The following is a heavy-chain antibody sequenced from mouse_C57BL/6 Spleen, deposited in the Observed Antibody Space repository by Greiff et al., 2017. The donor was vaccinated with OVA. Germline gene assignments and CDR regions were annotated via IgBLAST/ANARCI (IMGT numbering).Heavy chain of an antibody. CDR1: GFTFSSYG. CDR3: ARRTGTDRFAY. CDR2: ISSGGSYT. Sequence: DVQLVESGGDLVKPGGSLKLSCAASGFTFSSYGMSWVRQTPDKRLEWVATISSGGSYTYYPDRVKGRFTISRDNAKNTLYLQMSSLKSEDTAMYYWARRTGTDRFAYWGQGTLVTVSA. V-gene: IGHV5-6*02. D-gene: IGHD4-1*01. J-gene: IGHJ3*01.